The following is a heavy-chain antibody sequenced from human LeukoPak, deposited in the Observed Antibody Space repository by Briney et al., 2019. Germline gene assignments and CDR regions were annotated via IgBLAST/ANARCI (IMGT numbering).Heavy chain of an antibody. CDR2: ISSSGSTI. CDR1: GFTFSDYY. D-gene: IGHD1-26*01. J-gene: IGHJ4*02. Sequence: GGSLRLSCAASGFTFSDYYMSWIRQAPGKGQEWVSYISSSGSTIYYADSVKGRFSISRDNAKNSLYLQMNSLRAEDTAVYYCASGSYYYEVDYWGQGTLVTVSS. V-gene: IGHV3-11*04. CDR3: ASGSYYYEVDY.